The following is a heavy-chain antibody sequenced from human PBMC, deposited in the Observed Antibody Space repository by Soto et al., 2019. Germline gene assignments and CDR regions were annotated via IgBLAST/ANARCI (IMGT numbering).Heavy chain of an antibody. CDR1: GFTFSSYA. V-gene: IGHV3-23*01. D-gene: IGHD2-2*01. CDR2: ISGSGGST. CDR3: AGDIVVVPAADRRLVLNL. Sequence: GGSLRLSCAASGFTFSSYAMSWVRQAPGKGLEWVSAISGSGGSTYYADSVKGRFTISRDNSKNTLYLQMNSLRAEDTAVYYCAGDIVVVPAADRRLVLNLWGQGTMVTVSS. J-gene: IGHJ3*01.